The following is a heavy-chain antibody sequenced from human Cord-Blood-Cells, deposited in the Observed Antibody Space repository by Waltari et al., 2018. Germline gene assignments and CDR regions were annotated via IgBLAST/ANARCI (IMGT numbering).Heavy chain of an antibody. CDR3: ARDFGWGSFWYFDL. D-gene: IGHD3-9*01. CDR2: INPNSGGT. V-gene: IGHV1-2*02. J-gene: IGHJ2*01. Sequence: QVQLVQPGAAVKKPGASVQVPCQASGYPFTVSYMPWVRPAPGQGLEWMGWINPNSGGTNYAQKFQGRVTMTRDTSISTAYMELSRLRSDDTAVYYCARDFGWGSFWYFDLWGRGTLVTVSS. CDR1: GYPFTVSY.